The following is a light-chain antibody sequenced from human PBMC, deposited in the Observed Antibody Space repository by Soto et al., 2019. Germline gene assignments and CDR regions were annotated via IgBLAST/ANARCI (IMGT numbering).Light chain of an antibody. CDR3: SSYTSSSNYV. J-gene: IGLJ1*01. Sequence: QSALTQPASVSGSPGQSITISCTGTSSDVGGYNYVSWYQQHPGKAPKLMIYEVSNRPSGVSNRFSGSKSGNTASLTISGLQAEDEADYYCSSYTSSSNYVLGNGTKVTV. V-gene: IGLV2-14*01. CDR2: EVS. CDR1: SSDVGGYNY.